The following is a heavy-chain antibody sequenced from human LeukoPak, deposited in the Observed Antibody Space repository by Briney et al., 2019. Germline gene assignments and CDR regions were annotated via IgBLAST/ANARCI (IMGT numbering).Heavy chain of an antibody. CDR2: ISHTAST. CDR1: GGSMSHH. D-gene: IGHD3-16*01. CDR3: ARGAFGDLGYYYYMDV. J-gene: IGHJ6*03. V-gene: IGHV4-59*11. Sequence: SETLSLTCTVSGGSMSHHWSWIRQSPGKGLEWIGYISHTASTNYNPSLKSRVTISVDTSKNQFPLKLSSVTAADTAVYYCARGAFGDLGYYYYMDVWGKGTTVTVSS.